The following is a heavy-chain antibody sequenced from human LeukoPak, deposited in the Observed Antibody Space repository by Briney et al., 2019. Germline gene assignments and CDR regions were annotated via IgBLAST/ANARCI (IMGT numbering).Heavy chain of an antibody. Sequence: GESLQISCECSGSIFTTYWIGWVRQLPGKGLEWVGIIFPTNSDTKYSPSFQGQVTISADKSINTAYPQWSSLKASDTAMYYCATALVVIPVGDAFDIWGQGTMVTVSS. CDR3: ATALVVIPVGDAFDI. V-gene: IGHV5-51*01. J-gene: IGHJ3*02. CDR2: IFPTNSDT. CDR1: GSIFTTYW. D-gene: IGHD3-22*01.